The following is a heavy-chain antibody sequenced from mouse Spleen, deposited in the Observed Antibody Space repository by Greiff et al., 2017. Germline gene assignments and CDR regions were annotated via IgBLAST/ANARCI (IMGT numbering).Heavy chain of an antibody. D-gene: IGHD1-1*01. V-gene: IGHV1-55*01. J-gene: IGHJ2*01. CDR3: ATGEYYGSSYLYYFDY. Sequence: QVQLQQPGAELVKPGASVKMSCKASGYTFTSYWINWVKQRPGQGLEWIGDIYPGSGSTNYNEKFKSKATLTVDTSSSTAYMQLSSLTSEDSAVYYCATGEYYGSSYLYYFDYWGQGTTLTVSS. CDR2: IYPGSGST. CDR1: GYTFTSYW.